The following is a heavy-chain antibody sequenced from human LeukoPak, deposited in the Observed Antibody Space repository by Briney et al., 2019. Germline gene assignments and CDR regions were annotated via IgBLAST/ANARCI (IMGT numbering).Heavy chain of an antibody. CDR2: IKKDGSEK. CDR1: GFTFSSYS. D-gene: IGHD3/OR15-3a*01. J-gene: IGHJ4*02. V-gene: IGHV3-7*04. Sequence: GGSLRLSCAASGFTFSSYSMNWVRQAPGKGLEWVANIKKDGSEKFYVDSVKGRFTISRDNAKNPLYLQMNSLRAEDTAVYYCARGRGWTYDSWGRGTLVTVSS. CDR3: ARGRGWTYDS.